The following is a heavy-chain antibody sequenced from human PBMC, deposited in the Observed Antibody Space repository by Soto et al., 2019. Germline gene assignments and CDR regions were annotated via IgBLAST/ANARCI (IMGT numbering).Heavy chain of an antibody. Sequence: QVQLKESGPGLVKPSQTLSLTCTVSGDSISSDDHYWTWIRQPPGKGLEWIGYIYYSGRASYSPSLDSRITISVDTSKNQFSLKLSSVTAADTAVYYCARDSQVGITGTIWDWGQGTLVTVSS. D-gene: IGHD1-7*01. V-gene: IGHV4-30-4*01. CDR2: IYYSGRA. CDR1: GDSISSDDHY. CDR3: ARDSQVGITGTIWD. J-gene: IGHJ4*02.